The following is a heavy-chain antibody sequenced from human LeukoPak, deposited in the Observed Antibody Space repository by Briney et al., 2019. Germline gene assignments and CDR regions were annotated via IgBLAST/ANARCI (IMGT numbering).Heavy chain of an antibody. CDR1: GFTFSSYA. D-gene: IGHD3-3*01. CDR3: ARPDPPLVLEWPAPYFDY. CDR2: ISGSGGST. Sequence: GGSLRLSCAASGFTFSSYAMSWVRQAPGKGLEWVSTISGSGGSTYYADSVKGRFTISRDNSKNTLYLLMNSLRAEDTAVYYCARPDPPLVLEWPAPYFDYWGQGTLLTVSS. V-gene: IGHV3-23*01. J-gene: IGHJ4*02.